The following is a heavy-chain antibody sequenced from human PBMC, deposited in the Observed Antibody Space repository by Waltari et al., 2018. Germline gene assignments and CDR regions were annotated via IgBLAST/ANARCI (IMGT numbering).Heavy chain of an antibody. D-gene: IGHD1-26*01. Sequence: QVQLVQPGAEVRKPGASVKVSCKVSGSTLSALAIPWVRQVPGKGLEWMGGFDRENGETIYAQTFQGRITVTEDRSTDTIYMDVNSLNSEDSAVYYCATEGPHKVGARLYFYGMDVWGQGTTVTVSS. CDR2: FDRENGET. CDR3: ATEGPHKVGARLYFYGMDV. J-gene: IGHJ6*02. V-gene: IGHV1-24*01. CDR1: GSTLSALA.